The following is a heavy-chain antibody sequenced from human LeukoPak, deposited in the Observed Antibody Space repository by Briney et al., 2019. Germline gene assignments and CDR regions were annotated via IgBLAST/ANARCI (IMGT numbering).Heavy chain of an antibody. Sequence: ASVKVSCKASGYIFSDYSMCWVRQAPGQGLEWMGWINPNSGGTKYAQNFQGRVTMTRDTSISTAYMELSRLRSDDTAVYYCARQTGDNFDYWGQGTLVTVSS. J-gene: IGHJ4*02. CDR1: GYIFSDYS. CDR3: ARQTGDNFDY. V-gene: IGHV1-2*02. D-gene: IGHD7-27*01. CDR2: INPNSGGT.